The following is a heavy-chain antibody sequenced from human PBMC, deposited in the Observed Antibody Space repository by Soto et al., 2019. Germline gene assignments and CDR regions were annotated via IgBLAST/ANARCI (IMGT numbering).Heavy chain of an antibody. CDR1: GFTFSSYG. J-gene: IGHJ4*02. D-gene: IGHD2-15*01. CDR3: ARAYCSGGSCYPGREFDY. V-gene: IGHV3-33*01. Sequence: GGSLRLSCAASGFTFSSYGMHWVRQAPGKGLEWVAVIWYDGSNKYYADSVKGRFTISRDNSKNTLYLQMNSLRAEDTAVYYCARAYCSGGSCYPGREFDYWGQGTLVTVSS. CDR2: IWYDGSNK.